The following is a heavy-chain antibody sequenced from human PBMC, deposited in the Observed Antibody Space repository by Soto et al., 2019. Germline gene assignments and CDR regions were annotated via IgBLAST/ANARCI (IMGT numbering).Heavy chain of an antibody. J-gene: IGHJ5*02. CDR2: INPSGNT. Sequence: QVQLQQWGAGLLKPSETLSLTCAVYGGSFSDYYWTWIRQSPGEGLEWIAEINPSGNTNYNPSLNSRVTISVDTSKNQFSLRRSDVTAADTAVYYCARVRRYFDWLSHHWFDPWGQGTLVTVSS. D-gene: IGHD3-9*01. CDR3: ARVRRYFDWLSHHWFDP. CDR1: GGSFSDYY. V-gene: IGHV4-34*01.